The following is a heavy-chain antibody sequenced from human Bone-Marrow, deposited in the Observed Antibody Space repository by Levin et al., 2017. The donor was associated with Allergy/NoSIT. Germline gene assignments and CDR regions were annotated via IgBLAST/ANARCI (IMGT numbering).Heavy chain of an antibody. CDR1: GFAFNNYA. V-gene: IGHV3-23*01. D-gene: IGHD4-17*01. CDR2: LIENGVDT. Sequence: ASETLSLTCAASGFAFNNYAMTWVRQAPGKGLEWVSGLIENGVDTYYADSVKGRFTISRDNSNNILYLQMINLRAEDTATYYCAKDYGLGHLEDGDRHFAYWGQGTLVTVSS. CDR3: AKDYGLGHLEDGDRHFAY. J-gene: IGHJ4*02.